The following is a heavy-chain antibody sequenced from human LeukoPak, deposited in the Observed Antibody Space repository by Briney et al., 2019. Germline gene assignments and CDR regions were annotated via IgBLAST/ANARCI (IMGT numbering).Heavy chain of an antibody. CDR1: VGAISSYY. J-gene: IGHJ4*02. Sequence: PSEPLSLIRTVSVGAISSYYWSGLRQPPGRGVEWLGYFYYSGSTNYNPSLKSRVTISVDTSKNQFSLKLSSVTAADTAVYYCARRIDGNEALDYWGQGTLVTVSS. CDR3: ARRIDGNEALDY. CDR2: FYYSGST. D-gene: IGHD5-24*01. V-gene: IGHV4-59*01.